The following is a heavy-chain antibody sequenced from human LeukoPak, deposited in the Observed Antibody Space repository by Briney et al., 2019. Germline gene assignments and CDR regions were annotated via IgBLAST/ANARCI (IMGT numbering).Heavy chain of an antibody. D-gene: IGHD1-26*01. CDR3: ARELGGSYNDY. CDR2: FDPEDGET. V-gene: IGHV1-24*01. Sequence: ASVKVSCKVSGYTLTELSMHWVRQAPGKGLEWMGGFDPEDGETIYAQKFQGRVTMTRDTSTSTVYMEVSSLRSEDTAVYYCARELGGSYNDYWGQGTLVTVSS. CDR1: GYTLTELS. J-gene: IGHJ4*02.